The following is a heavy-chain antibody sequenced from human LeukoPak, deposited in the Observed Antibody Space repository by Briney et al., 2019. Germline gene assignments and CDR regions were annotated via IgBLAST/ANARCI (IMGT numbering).Heavy chain of an antibody. V-gene: IGHV1-58*02. CDR1: GFTFTSSA. D-gene: IGHD4-17*01. CDR2: IVVGSGNT. J-gene: IGHJ4*02. Sequence: GASVKVSCKACGFTFTSSAMQLVRQARGQRLEWIGWIVVGSGNTNYAQKFQERVTITRDMSTSTAYMELSSLRSEDTAVYYCAAADYGDYVIADWGQGTLVTVSS. CDR3: AAADYGDYVIAD.